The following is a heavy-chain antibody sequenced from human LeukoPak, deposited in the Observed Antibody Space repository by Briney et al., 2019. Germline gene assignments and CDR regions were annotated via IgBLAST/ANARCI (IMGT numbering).Heavy chain of an antibody. V-gene: IGHV4-59*01. D-gene: IGHD3-10*02. Sequence: SETLSLTCTVSGGSISSYYWSWIRQPPGKGLEWIGYIYYSGSTNYNPSLKSRVTISVDTSKNQFSLKLSSVTAADTAVYYCARGGHYYYVSIWAFDIWGQGTMVTVSS. CDR2: IYYSGST. CDR3: ARGGHYYYVSIWAFDI. CDR1: GGSISSYY. J-gene: IGHJ3*02.